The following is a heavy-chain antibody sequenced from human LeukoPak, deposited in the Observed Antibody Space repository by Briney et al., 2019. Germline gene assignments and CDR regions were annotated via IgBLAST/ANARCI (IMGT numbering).Heavy chain of an antibody. CDR3: ARDLDYGSGSFSN. CDR1: GYAFTDFY. D-gene: IGHD3-10*01. Sequence: ASVKVSCKASGYAFTDFYIHWVRQAPGQGLEWMGWINPNGGGTTYAQKFQGRVTMTTDTTISTAYLELNGLRSDDTAVYYCARDLDYGSGSFSNWGQGAIVTVSS. CDR2: INPNGGGT. J-gene: IGHJ4*02. V-gene: IGHV1-2*02.